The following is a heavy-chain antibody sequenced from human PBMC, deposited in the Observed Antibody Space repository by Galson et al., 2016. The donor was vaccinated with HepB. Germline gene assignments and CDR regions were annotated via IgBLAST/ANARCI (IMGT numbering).Heavy chain of an antibody. V-gene: IGHV3-7*03. CDR1: GIAFSGYW. CDR2: IKQDGSEK. CDR3: ARLVVVARFDH. J-gene: IGHJ4*02. D-gene: IGHD3-22*01. Sequence: SLRLSCAASGIAFSGYWMSWVRQAPGKGLEWVANIKQDGSEKYYVDSVKGRFTISRHNAKNSLYLQMNSLRADDTAVYYCARLVVVARFDHWGQGTLVTVSS.